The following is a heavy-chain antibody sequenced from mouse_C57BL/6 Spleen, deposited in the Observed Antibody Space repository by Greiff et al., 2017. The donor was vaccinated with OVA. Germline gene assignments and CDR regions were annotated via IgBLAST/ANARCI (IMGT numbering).Heavy chain of an antibody. J-gene: IGHJ1*03. CDR2: IDPENGDT. CDR1: GFNIKDDY. D-gene: IGHD1-1*01. Sequence: VQLQQSGAELVRPGASVKLSCTASGFNIKDDYMHWVKQRPEQGLEWIGWIDPENGDTEYASKFQGKATITADTSSNTAYLQLSSRTSEDTAVYYCTTSGSYWYFDVWGTGTTVTVSS. CDR3: TTSGSYWYFDV. V-gene: IGHV14-4*01.